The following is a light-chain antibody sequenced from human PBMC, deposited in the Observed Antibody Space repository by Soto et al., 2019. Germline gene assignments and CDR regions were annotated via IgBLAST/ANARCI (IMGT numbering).Light chain of an antibody. J-gene: IGKJ1*01. Sequence: DIQMTQSPSTLSASVGDRVIITCRASQSLSGWLARYQQKPGKAPKLLIYDASSLESGVPSRFSGSGSGTEFTLTISSLQSDDFATYYCQQYNSYWTFGQGTKVDIK. V-gene: IGKV1-5*01. CDR2: DAS. CDR1: QSLSGW. CDR3: QQYNSYWT.